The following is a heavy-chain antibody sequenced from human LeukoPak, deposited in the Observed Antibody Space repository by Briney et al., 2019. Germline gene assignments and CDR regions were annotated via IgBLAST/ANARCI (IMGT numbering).Heavy chain of an antibody. D-gene: IGHD5-24*01. J-gene: IGHJ4*02. Sequence: SETLSLTCAVSGGSISSSNWWSWVRQPPGKGLEWIGEIYHSGSTNYNPSLKSRVTISVDKSKNQFSLKLSSVTAADTAVYYCARDRGEMGTISHFDYWGQGTLVTVSS. CDR3: ARDRGEMGTISHFDY. CDR2: IYHSGST. CDR1: GGSISSSNW. V-gene: IGHV4-4*02.